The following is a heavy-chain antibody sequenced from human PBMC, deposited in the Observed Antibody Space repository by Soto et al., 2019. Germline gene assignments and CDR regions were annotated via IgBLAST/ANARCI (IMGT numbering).Heavy chain of an antibody. CDR2: IYWDDDK. J-gene: IGHJ4*02. Sequence: QITLKESGPTLVQPTQTLTLTCTFSGFSLSTSGVGVGWIRQPPGKAMEWLALIYWDDDKRYRPSLKSRLTSTKDTPKNHVVLTMTNMDPVDTATYYCAHRLDTLPYDYWGQGTLVTVSS. V-gene: IGHV2-5*02. CDR3: AHRLDTLPYDY. CDR1: GFSLSTSGVG.